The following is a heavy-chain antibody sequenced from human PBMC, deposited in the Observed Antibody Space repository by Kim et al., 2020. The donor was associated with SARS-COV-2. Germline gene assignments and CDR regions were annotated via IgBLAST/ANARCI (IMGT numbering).Heavy chain of an antibody. V-gene: IGHV4-39*02. CDR3: AAAGGIYYYGMDV. J-gene: IGHJ6*02. Sequence: YYNPSLKSRVTISVDTSKNHFSLNLSSVTAADTAVYYCAAAGGIYYYGMDVWGQGTTVTVSS. D-gene: IGHD6-13*01.